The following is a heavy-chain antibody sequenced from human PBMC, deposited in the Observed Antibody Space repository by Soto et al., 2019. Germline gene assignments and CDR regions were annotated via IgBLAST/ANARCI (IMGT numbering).Heavy chain of an antibody. Sequence: QVQLVESGGGVVQPGRSLRLSCAASGFTFSSYGMHWVRQAPGKGLEWVAVIWYDGSNKYYADSVKGRFTISRDNSKNTLDLQMNSRRAEDTAVYYCARDPDQQWLDYWGQGTLVTVSS. CDR1: GFTFSSYG. V-gene: IGHV3-33*01. D-gene: IGHD6-19*01. CDR3: ARDPDQQWLDY. J-gene: IGHJ4*02. CDR2: IWYDGSNK.